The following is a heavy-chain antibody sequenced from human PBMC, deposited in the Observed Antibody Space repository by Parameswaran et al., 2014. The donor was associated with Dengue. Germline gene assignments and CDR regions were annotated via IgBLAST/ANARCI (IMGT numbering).Heavy chain of an antibody. D-gene: IGHD2/OR15-2a*01. CDR2: INAGNGNT. Sequence: WVRQAPGQGLEWMGWINAGNGNTKYSQKFQGRVTITRDTTASTAYVELSSLRSEDTAVYYCASSPFFYDTTTYLYNWFDPWGQGTLVTVSS. CDR3: ASSPFFYDTTTYLYNWFDP. J-gene: IGHJ5*02. V-gene: IGHV1-3*01.